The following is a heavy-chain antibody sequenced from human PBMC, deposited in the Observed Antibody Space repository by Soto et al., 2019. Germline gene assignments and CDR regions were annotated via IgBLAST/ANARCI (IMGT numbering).Heavy chain of an antibody. J-gene: IGHJ4*02. CDR1: GYTLTELS. D-gene: IGHD5-12*01. CDR2: ISAYNGNT. CDR3: ARDAATISSDY. V-gene: IGHV1-18*01. Sequence: ASVKVSCKVSGYTLTELSMHWVRQAPGQGLEWMGWISAYNGNTNYAQKLQGRVTMTTDTSTSTAYMELRSLRSDDTAVYYCARDAATISSDYWGQGTLVTVSS.